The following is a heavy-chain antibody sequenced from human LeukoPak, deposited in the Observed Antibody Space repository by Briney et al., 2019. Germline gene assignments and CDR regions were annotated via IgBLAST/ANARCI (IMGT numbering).Heavy chain of an antibody. CDR1: GLEFGGDA. V-gene: IGHV3-49*03. D-gene: IGHD6-19*01. J-gene: IGHJ4*02. Sequence: GGCRRLACAASGLEFGGDAISWFRQAPVKGLELVGFIRSKAYGGTTEYAASVKGRFTISRDDSKSIAYLQMNSLKTEDTAVYYCTRNKPGLPTVAYWGQGTLVTVSS. CDR3: TRNKPGLPTVAY. CDR2: IRSKAYGGTT.